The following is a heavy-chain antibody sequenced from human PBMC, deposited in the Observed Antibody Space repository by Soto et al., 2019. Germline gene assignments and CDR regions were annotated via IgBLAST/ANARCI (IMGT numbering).Heavy chain of an antibody. J-gene: IGHJ3*02. Sequence: GGSLRLSCAASGFTFSDYYMSWIRQAPGKGLEWVSYISSSGSTIYYADSVKGRFTISRNNAKNSLYLQMNSLRAEDTAVYYCAREPLLRMKRAFDIWGQGTMVTVSS. CDR1: GFTFSDYY. CDR3: AREPLLRMKRAFDI. D-gene: IGHD3-22*01. CDR2: ISSSGSTI. V-gene: IGHV3-11*01.